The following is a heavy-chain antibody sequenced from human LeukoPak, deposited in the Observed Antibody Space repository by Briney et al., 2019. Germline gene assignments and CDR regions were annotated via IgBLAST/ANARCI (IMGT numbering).Heavy chain of an antibody. J-gene: IGHJ3*02. D-gene: IGHD2-21*01. V-gene: IGHV3-30*02. CDR2: IRYDENNK. CDR3: AKGIVVVIPAPDAFDI. Sequence: PGGSPRLSCAASGFTFSSYGMHWVRQAPGKGLEWVAFIRYDENNKYYADSVKGRFIISRDNSKNTLYLQMNSLRAEDTAVYYCAKGIVVVIPAPDAFDIWGQGTMVTVSS. CDR1: GFTFSSYG.